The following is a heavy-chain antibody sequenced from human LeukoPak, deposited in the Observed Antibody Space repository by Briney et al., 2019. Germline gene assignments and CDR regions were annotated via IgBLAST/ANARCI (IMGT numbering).Heavy chain of an antibody. Sequence: SETLSLTCALHGGSFSGYYWSWIRQPPRNGLGWGGDVFHSGIVNYNPSLKSRFTMSVDTSKNQFALNLNYVTVAKKNVYYSARGTNYYDSSGYWRYHHPRKTAPHAFDIWGRGALVLVSS. J-gene: IGHJ3*02. CDR1: GGSFSGYY. CDR2: VFHSGIV. V-gene: IGHV4-34*01. CDR3: ARGTNYYDSSGYWRYHHPRKTAPHAFDI. D-gene: IGHD3-22*01.